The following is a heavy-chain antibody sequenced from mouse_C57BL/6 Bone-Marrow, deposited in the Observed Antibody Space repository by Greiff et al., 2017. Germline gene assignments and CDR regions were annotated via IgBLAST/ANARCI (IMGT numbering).Heavy chain of an antibody. CDR1: GFSLTSYG. Sequence: QVQLKQSGPGLVQPSQSLSITCTVSGFSLTSYGVHWVRQSPGKGLEWLGVIWRGGSTAYNAAFMSRLGITKDNSKSQVFFKMNSLQADDTAIYYCAKWGIFDGYYDYYAMDYWGQGTSVTVSS. J-gene: IGHJ4*01. D-gene: IGHD2-3*01. V-gene: IGHV2-5*01. CDR3: AKWGIFDGYYDYYAMDY. CDR2: IWRGGST.